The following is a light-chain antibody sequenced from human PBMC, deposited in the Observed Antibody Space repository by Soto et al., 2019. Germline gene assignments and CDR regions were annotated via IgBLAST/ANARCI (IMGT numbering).Light chain of an antibody. CDR3: QQYSTYPLT. V-gene: IGKV1-5*01. J-gene: IGKJ4*01. CDR1: QSITTF. Sequence: DIQITQSPSTLSSSILERFTITCRASQSITTFLAWYQQKPGKAPQILIYDASKLEPGVPSRLSGGGSGTEFTLTISSLQPDDFATYYCQQYSTYPLTFGGGTKVDIK. CDR2: DAS.